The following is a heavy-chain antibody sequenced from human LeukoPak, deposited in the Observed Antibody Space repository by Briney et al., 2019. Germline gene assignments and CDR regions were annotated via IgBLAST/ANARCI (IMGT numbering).Heavy chain of an antibody. CDR3: ARVKYRSSWYEGDWFDP. D-gene: IGHD6-13*01. CDR1: GGSISSSSYY. CDR2: IYYSGGT. J-gene: IGHJ5*02. V-gene: IGHV4-39*07. Sequence: PSETLSLTCTVSGGSISSSSYYWGWIRQPPGKGLEWIGSIYYSGGTYYNPSLKSRVTISVDTSKNQFSLKLSSVTAADTAVYYCARVKYRSSWYEGDWFDPWGQGTLVTVSS.